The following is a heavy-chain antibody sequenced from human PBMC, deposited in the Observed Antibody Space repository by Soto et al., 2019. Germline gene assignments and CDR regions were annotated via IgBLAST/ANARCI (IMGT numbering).Heavy chain of an antibody. CDR1: GGYISSSNW. Sequence: SQTLSLTCAVSGGYISSSNWCSWVRQPPGKGLEWIGEIYHSGSTNYNPSLKSRVTISVDKSKNQFSLKLSSVTAADTAVYYCARVSGSYYYGMDVWGQGTTVTVS. J-gene: IGHJ6*02. CDR3: ARVSGSYYYGMDV. V-gene: IGHV4-4*02. CDR2: IYHSGST.